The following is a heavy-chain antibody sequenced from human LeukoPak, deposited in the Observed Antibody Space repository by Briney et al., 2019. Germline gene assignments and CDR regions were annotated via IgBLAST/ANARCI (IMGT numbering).Heavy chain of an antibody. V-gene: IGHV1-18*01. D-gene: IGHD3-3*01. CDR3: ARDHYYDFWSGYFPGH. J-gene: IGHJ4*02. Sequence: ASVKVSCKASGYTFTSYGISWVRQAPGQGLEWMGWISAYNGNTNYAQKLQGRVTMTTDTSTSTAYMELRSLRSDDTAVYYCARDHYYDFWSGYFPGHWGQGTLVTVSS. CDR2: ISAYNGNT. CDR1: GYTFTSYG.